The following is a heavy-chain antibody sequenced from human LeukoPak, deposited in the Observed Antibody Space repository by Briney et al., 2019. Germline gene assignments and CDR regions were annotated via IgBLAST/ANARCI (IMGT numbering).Heavy chain of an antibody. CDR1: GFTFSSYA. V-gene: IGHV3-30*04. CDR2: ISYDGSNK. Sequence: GGSLRLSCAASGFTFSSYAMHWVRQAPGKGLEWVAVISYDGSNKYYADSVKGRFTISRDNSKNTLYLQMNSLRAEDTAVYYCARVGNEYKLALDYWGQGTLVTVSS. CDR3: ARVGNEYKLALDY. D-gene: IGHD1-1*01. J-gene: IGHJ4*02.